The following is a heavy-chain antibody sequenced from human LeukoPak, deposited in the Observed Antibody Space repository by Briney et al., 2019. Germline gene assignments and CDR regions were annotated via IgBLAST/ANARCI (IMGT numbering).Heavy chain of an antibody. V-gene: IGHV3-48*02. CDR1: GFTFSSYS. J-gene: IGHJ4*02. CDR2: ISSGGSTI. D-gene: IGHD1-14*01. CDR3: VRGDQEASEPAFDY. Sequence: GGSLRLSCAASGFTFSSYSMNWVRQAPGKGLERVSYISSGGSTIYYADSVRGRFTISRDTAKNSLYLEMNSLRDEDTAMYYCVRGDQEASEPAFDYWGQGTLVTVSS.